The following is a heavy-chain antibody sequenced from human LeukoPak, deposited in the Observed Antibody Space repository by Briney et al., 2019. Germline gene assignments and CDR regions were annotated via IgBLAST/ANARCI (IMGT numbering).Heavy chain of an antibody. J-gene: IGHJ6*03. CDR2: IRYDGNNK. D-gene: IGHD5-18*01. V-gene: IGHV3-30*02. Sequence: GGSVRLSCAASGFTFSSYGMHWVRQAPGKGLEWVALIRYDGNNKFYADSVKGRFTISRDNSKNSLYLQMNSLRAEDTAVYYCAKGYTYGSVYMDVWGKGTTVTVSS. CDR1: GFTFSSYG. CDR3: AKGYTYGSVYMDV.